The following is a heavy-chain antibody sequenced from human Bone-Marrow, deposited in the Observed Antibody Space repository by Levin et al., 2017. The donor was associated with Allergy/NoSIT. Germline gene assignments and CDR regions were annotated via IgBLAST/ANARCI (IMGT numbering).Heavy chain of an antibody. CDR3: ARPITLTATGNY. Sequence: GGSLRLSCAASGFTFSHYWMSWVRQAPGKGLEWVANIKPDGSAKYYVDSVTGRFTISRDNAKDSLYLQMNSLRAEDTAVYYCARPITLTATGNYWGQGTLVTVSS. CDR2: IKPDGSAK. V-gene: IGHV3-7*04. J-gene: IGHJ4*02. D-gene: IGHD6-13*01. CDR1: GFTFSHYW.